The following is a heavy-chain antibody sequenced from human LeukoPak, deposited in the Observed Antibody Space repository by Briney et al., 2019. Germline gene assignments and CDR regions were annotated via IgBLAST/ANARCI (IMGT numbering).Heavy chain of an antibody. CDR3: ASYDSRGYGDY. V-gene: IGHV4-39*01. J-gene: IGHJ4*02. D-gene: IGHD3-22*01. CDR1: GGSISSSSYY. Sequence: SETLSLTCTVSGGSISSSSYYWGWIRQPPGKGLEWIGSIYYSGSTYYNPSLKSRVTISVDTSKNQFSLKLTSVTAADTAVYSCASYDSRGYGDYWGQGALVTVSS. CDR2: IYYSGST.